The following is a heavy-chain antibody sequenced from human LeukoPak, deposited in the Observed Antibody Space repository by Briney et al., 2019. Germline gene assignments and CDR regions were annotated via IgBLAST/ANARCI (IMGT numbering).Heavy chain of an antibody. Sequence: ASVKVSCKASGYTFTSYGISWVRQAPGQGLEWMGGIIPIFGTANYAQKFQGRVTITTDESTSTAYMELSSLRSEDTAVYYCASDYYDSSGYYRFDPWGQGTLVTVSS. CDR1: GYTFTSYG. V-gene: IGHV1-69*05. CDR2: IIPIFGTA. CDR3: ASDYYDSSGYYRFDP. J-gene: IGHJ5*02. D-gene: IGHD3-22*01.